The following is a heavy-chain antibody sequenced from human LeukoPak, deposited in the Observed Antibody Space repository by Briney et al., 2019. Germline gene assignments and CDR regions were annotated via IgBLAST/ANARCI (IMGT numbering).Heavy chain of an antibody. J-gene: IGHJ4*02. Sequence: PWETLSLSCTASGCTFSSYYWSWVRQPPGKGLEWIGRIYTSGSTNYNPSLKSRLTMSVDTSKNQFSLKLSSVPAADTAVYYCARALRGYNFDYWGQGTLVTVSS. CDR2: IYTSGST. V-gene: IGHV4-4*07. CDR3: ARALRGYNFDY. CDR1: GCTFSSYY. D-gene: IGHD5-18*01.